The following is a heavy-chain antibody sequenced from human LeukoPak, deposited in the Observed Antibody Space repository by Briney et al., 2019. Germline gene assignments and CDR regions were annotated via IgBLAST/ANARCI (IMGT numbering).Heavy chain of an antibody. J-gene: IGHJ3*02. CDR3: ARGLYGSGSYYAIDAFDI. Sequence: NPSETLSLTCTVSGGSISSYYWSWIRQPPGKGLEWIGYIYYSGSTNYNPSLKSRVTISVDTSKNQFSLKLSSVTAADTAVYYCARGLYGSGSYYAIDAFDIWGQGTMVTVSS. CDR1: GGSISSYY. D-gene: IGHD3-10*01. V-gene: IGHV4-59*01. CDR2: IYYSGST.